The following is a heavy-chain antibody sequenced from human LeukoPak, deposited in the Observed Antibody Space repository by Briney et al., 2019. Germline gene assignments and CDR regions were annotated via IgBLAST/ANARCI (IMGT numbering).Heavy chain of an antibody. CDR2: ISYDGSNK. J-gene: IGHJ4*02. Sequence: GGSLRLSCAASGFTFCSYGMHWVRQAPGKGLEWVAVISYDGSNKYYADSVKGRFTISRDNSKNTLYLQMNSLRAEDTAVYYCAKDYSDSSGYSYYFDYWGQGTLVTVSS. CDR3: AKDYSDSSGYSYYFDY. D-gene: IGHD3-22*01. CDR1: GFTFCSYG. V-gene: IGHV3-30*18.